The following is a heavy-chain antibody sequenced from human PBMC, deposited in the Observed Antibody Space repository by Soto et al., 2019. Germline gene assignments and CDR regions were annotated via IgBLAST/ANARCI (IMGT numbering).Heavy chain of an antibody. CDR2: INAGNGNT. CDR3: ARVSGYATYYYYYGMDV. J-gene: IGHJ6*02. V-gene: IGHV1-3*01. D-gene: IGHD5-12*01. CDR1: GYTFASYA. Sequence: QVQLVQSGAEVKKPGASVKVSCKASGYTFASYAMHWVRQAPGQRLEWMGWINAGNGNTKYSQKFQGRVTITRDTSASTAYMELSSLRSEDTAVYYCARVSGYATYYYYYGMDVWGQGTTVTVSS.